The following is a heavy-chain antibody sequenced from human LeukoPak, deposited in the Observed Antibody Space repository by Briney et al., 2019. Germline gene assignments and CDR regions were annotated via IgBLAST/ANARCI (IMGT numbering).Heavy chain of an antibody. J-gene: IGHJ4*02. V-gene: IGHV4-59*08. D-gene: IGHD3-10*01. Sequence: SETLSLTCTVSGGSISSYYWSWIRQPPGKGLEWIGYIYDSGSANYNPSLKSRVSISVDTSKNQFSLKLSSVTAADTAVYYCARELWYGEIAFDYWGQGTLVTVSS. CDR3: ARELWYGEIAFDY. CDR2: IYDSGSA. CDR1: GGSISSYY.